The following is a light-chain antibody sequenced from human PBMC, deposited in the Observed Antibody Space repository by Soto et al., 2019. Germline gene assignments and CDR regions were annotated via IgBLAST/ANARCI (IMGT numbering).Light chain of an antibody. J-gene: IGKJ1*01. Sequence: DIQMTQSPSSLSASVGDRVTITCRASQSISSYLNWYQQKPGKAPKLLIYAASSLQSGVPSRFSVSGSWTDFTLTISSLQPEDFATYDCQHSYSTPRTFGQGTKVEIK. CDR3: QHSYSTPRT. CDR2: AAS. V-gene: IGKV1-39*01. CDR1: QSISSY.